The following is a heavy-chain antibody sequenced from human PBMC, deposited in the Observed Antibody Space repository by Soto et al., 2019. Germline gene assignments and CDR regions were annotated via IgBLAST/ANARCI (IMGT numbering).Heavy chain of an antibody. Sequence: PSETLSLTCTVSGGSISSGGYYWSWIRQHPGKGLEWIGYIYYSGSTYYNPSLKSRVTISVDTSKNQFSLKLSSVTAADTAVYYCARASITIFGVVISWFDPWGQGTLVTVSS. V-gene: IGHV4-31*03. J-gene: IGHJ5*02. CDR1: GGSISSGGYY. CDR2: IYYSGST. CDR3: ARASITIFGVVISWFDP. D-gene: IGHD3-3*01.